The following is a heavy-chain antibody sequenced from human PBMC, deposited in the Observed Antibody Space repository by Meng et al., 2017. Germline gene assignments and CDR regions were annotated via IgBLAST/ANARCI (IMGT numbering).Heavy chain of an antibody. Sequence: QGRLVRAGAEVKKPGSSGKASCKASGGTCSSYAISWVRQAPGQGLEWMGGIIPIFGTANYAQKFQGRVTITADESTSTAYMELSSLRSEDTAVYYCARDYGDYAWIAKRWFDPWGQGTLVTVSS. CDR3: ARDYGDYAWIAKRWFDP. D-gene: IGHD4-17*01. V-gene: IGHV1-69*01. J-gene: IGHJ5*02. CDR1: GGTCSSYA. CDR2: IIPIFGTA.